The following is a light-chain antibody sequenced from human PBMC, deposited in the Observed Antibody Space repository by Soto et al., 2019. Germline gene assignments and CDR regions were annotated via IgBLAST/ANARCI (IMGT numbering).Light chain of an antibody. CDR1: QSVSASY. Sequence: SMSPVAVSLYTKERATLSCRASQSVSASYLAWYQQKPGQAPRLLIYAASSRATGIPDRFSGSGSGTDFTLTVSRLEPEDVAVYYCPQVGKSLAIPFCQGGRPAI. V-gene: IGKV3-20*01. J-gene: IGKJ5*01. CDR2: AAS. CDR3: PQVGKSLAIP.